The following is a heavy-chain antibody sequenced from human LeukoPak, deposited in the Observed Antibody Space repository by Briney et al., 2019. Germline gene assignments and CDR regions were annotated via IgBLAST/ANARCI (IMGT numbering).Heavy chain of an antibody. V-gene: IGHV3-66*01. CDR2: IYSGGGT. D-gene: IGHD6-6*01. CDR3: ASDPRQTARWR. Sequence: PGGSLRLSCAASGFTVTSSYMNWVRQAPGKGLEWVSVIYSGGGTYYADSVKGRFSISRDSSKNTLYLQMNILRADDTAIYYCASDPRQTARWRWGQGTLVTVSS. J-gene: IGHJ4*02. CDR1: GFTVTSSY.